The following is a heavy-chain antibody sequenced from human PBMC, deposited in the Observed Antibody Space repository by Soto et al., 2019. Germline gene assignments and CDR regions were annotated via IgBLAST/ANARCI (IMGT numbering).Heavy chain of an antibody. CDR3: VRARSTDSRPDY. V-gene: IGHV3-21*01. CDR2: ITSSSSYI. D-gene: IGHD3-22*01. J-gene: IGHJ4*02. CDR1: GFTFSLYS. Sequence: GGSLRLSCAASGFTFSLYSMIWVRQPPGKGLEWVASITSSSSYIYYEDSLKGRFTISRDNAKNSLFLQLDSLRAEDTAVYFCVRARSTDSRPDYWGQGTLVTVSS.